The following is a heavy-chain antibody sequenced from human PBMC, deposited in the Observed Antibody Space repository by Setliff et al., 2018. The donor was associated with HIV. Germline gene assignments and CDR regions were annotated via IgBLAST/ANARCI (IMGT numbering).Heavy chain of an antibody. D-gene: IGHD3-3*01. Sequence: LSLTCAVYGGSFSGFSWNWIRQPPGKGLEWIGDINNYGVTLYTSSLAGRVTISVDTSKNQFSLTLKSLTVADTALYFCSRGPTIRGSFTGVVYTAPLPSFDTWSQGSLVTSPQ. CDR1: GGSFSGFS. CDR2: INNYGVT. CDR3: SRGPTIRGSFTGVVYTAPLPSFDT. V-gene: IGHV4-34*01. J-gene: IGHJ4*02.